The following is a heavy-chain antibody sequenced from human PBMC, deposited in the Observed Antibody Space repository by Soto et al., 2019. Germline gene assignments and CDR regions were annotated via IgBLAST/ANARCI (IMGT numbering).Heavy chain of an antibody. V-gene: IGHV3-30*18. CDR2: VSYDESHV. D-gene: IGHD6-6*01. CDR1: GFTLSTFG. CDR3: AKEMFPQTLPISSSPWCDS. Sequence: PGGSLRLSCAASGFTLSTFGIHWVRQAPGKGLEWVALVSYDESHVYYADSVKGRFAISRDISKNTVYLQMDSLRSEDTAIYYCAKEMFPQTLPISSSPWCDSWGQGTLVTVSS. J-gene: IGHJ5*01.